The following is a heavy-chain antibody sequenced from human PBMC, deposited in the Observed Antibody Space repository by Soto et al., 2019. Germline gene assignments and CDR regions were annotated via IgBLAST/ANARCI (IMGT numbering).Heavy chain of an antibody. Sequence: QVQLVESGGGVVQPGRSLRLSCAASGFTFSSYAMHWVRQAPGKGLEWVAVISYDGSNKCYADSVKGRFTISRDNSKSTLYLQMNSLRAEDTAVYYCARDEIRFSWAYGMDVWGQGTTVTVSS. CDR3: ARDEIRFSWAYGMDV. CDR2: ISYDGSNK. V-gene: IGHV3-30*04. CDR1: GFTFSSYA. D-gene: IGHD3-3*01. J-gene: IGHJ6*02.